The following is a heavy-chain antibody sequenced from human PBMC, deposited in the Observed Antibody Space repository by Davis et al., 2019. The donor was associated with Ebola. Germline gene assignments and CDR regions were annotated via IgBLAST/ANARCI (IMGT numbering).Heavy chain of an antibody. V-gene: IGHV3-15*01. D-gene: IGHD6-19*01. CDR2: IRSNTDGGTT. Sequence: GGSLRLSCAASGFTFSSYDMSWVRQAPGKGLEWVGRIRSNTDGGTTDYAAPVKGRFTVSRDDSKNTLFLQMNSLKTEDTAVYYCATETVASGYYFYGMDVWGQGTTVTVSS. CDR3: ATETVASGYYFYGMDV. CDR1: GFTFSSYD. J-gene: IGHJ6*02.